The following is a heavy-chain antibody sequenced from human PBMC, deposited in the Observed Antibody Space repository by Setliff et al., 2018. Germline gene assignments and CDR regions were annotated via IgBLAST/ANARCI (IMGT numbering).Heavy chain of an antibody. CDR2: IYYSGST. Sequence: PSETLSLTCTVSGYSISSTYHWGWIRQSPGKGLEWIGYIYYSGSTNYNPSLKSRVTISVDTSKNQFSLKLSSVTAADTAVYYCARAFGLQYYFDYWGQGTLVTVSS. J-gene: IGHJ4*02. CDR1: GYSISSTYH. CDR3: ARAFGLQYYFDY. D-gene: IGHD3-16*01. V-gene: IGHV4-59*08.